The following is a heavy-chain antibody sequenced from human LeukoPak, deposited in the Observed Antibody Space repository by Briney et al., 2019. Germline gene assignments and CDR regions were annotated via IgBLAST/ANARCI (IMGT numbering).Heavy chain of an antibody. J-gene: IGHJ4*02. CDR1: GFTFSNYG. CDR3: ARDYCSTTPCLDY. V-gene: IGHV3-33*01. Sequence: GGSLRLSCAASGFTFSNYGMQWVRQAPGQGLEWVAVIWYDGSKKYYAYSVKGRFIISRDDSKNTLYLQMNRQRAEDTALYYCARDYCSTTPCLDYWGRGPFVTVPP. CDR2: IWYDGSKK. D-gene: IGHD2-2*01.